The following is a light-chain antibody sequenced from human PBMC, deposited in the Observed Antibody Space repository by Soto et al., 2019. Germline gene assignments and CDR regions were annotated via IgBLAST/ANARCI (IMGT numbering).Light chain of an antibody. J-gene: IGLJ2*01. CDR1: SSNIGSNT. V-gene: IGLV1-44*01. CDR3: AAWDGYRNML. Sequence: QAVLTQPPSASGTPGQTVTISCSGDSSNIGSNTVNWYQQLPGMAPKLLIYINDQRPSGVPDRFSASKSGTSASLAISGLQSDDEADYYCAAWDGYRNMLFGGGTKVTVL. CDR2: IND.